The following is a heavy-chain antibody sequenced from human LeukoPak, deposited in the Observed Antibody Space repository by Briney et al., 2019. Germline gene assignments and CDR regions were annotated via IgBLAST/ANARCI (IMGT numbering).Heavy chain of an antibody. D-gene: IGHD5-18*01. V-gene: IGHV1-2*02. CDR2: INPNSGGA. CDR3: ARGRIQLWSPAYGYFDY. Sequence: ASVKVSCKASGYTFTGYYMHWVRQAPGQGLEWMGWINPNSGGANYAQKFQGRVTMTRDTSISTAYMELSRLRSDDTAVYYCARGRIQLWSPAYGYFDYWGQGTLVTVSS. J-gene: IGHJ4*02. CDR1: GYTFTGYY.